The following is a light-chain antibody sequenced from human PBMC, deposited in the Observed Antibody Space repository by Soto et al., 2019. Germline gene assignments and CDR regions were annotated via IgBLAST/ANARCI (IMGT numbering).Light chain of an antibody. J-gene: IGLJ2*01. CDR2: EVS. CDR1: SSDVGGYNY. CDR3: SSYTSSSTVV. Sequence: QSALTKPASVSGSPGQSITISCTGTSSDVGGYNYVSWYQQHPGKAPKLMIYEVSNRPSGVSNRFSGSKSGNTTSLTISGLQAEDEADYYCSSYTSSSTVVFGGGTKLTV. V-gene: IGLV2-14*01.